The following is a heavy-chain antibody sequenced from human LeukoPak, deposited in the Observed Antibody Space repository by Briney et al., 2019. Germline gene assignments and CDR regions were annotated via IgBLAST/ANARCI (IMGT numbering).Heavy chain of an antibody. D-gene: IGHD6-25*01. CDR3: ARDRGRYYMDV. CDR1: GFTFSGYE. J-gene: IGHJ6*03. CDR2: ITSGSTL. V-gene: IGHV3-48*03. Sequence: GGSLRLSCAASGFTFSGYEMNWVRQAPGKGLEWVSYITSGSTLYYADSVKGRFTISRDNAKNSLYLQMNSLRAGDTAVYYCARDRGRYYMDVWGKGTTVTISS.